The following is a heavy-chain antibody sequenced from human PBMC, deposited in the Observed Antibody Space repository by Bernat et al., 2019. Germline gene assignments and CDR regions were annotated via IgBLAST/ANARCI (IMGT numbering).Heavy chain of an antibody. V-gene: IGHV1-46*01. CDR1: GYTFTSYY. CDR2: INPSGGST. CDR3: AREEAVVVAATSFDY. J-gene: IGHJ4*02. D-gene: IGHD2-15*01. Sequence: QVQLVESGAEVKKPGASVKVSCKASGYTFTSYYMHWVRQAPGQGLEWMGIINPSGGSTSYAQKFQGRVTMTRDTSTSTVYMELSSLRSEDTAVYYCAREEAVVVAATSFDYWGQGTLVTVSS.